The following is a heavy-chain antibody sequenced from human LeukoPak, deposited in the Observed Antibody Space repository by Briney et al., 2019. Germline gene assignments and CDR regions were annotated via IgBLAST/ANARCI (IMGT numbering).Heavy chain of an antibody. CDR2: IYPGDSDT. V-gene: IGHV5-51*01. Sequence: GESLKISCKGSGYTFASYWIGWVRQMPGKGLEWMGIIYPGDSDTRYSPSFQGQVTISADKSISTAYLQWSSLKASDTAMYYCARQTDSSGHDYWGQGTLVTVSS. J-gene: IGHJ4*02. CDR3: ARQTDSSGHDY. D-gene: IGHD3-22*01. CDR1: GYTFASYW.